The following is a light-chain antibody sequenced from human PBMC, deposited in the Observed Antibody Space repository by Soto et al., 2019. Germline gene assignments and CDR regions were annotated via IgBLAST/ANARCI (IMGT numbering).Light chain of an antibody. CDR3: QQYNDNWT. CDR2: KAS. Sequence: DIQMTHSPSTLSASVGDRVTITCRASQSVSRWLAWYQQKSGKAPKLLIYKASTLESGVPSRFSGSGSGTEFTLAISSLQPDDSATYYCQQYNDNWTFGQGTKVDIK. V-gene: IGKV1-5*03. CDR1: QSVSRW. J-gene: IGKJ1*01.